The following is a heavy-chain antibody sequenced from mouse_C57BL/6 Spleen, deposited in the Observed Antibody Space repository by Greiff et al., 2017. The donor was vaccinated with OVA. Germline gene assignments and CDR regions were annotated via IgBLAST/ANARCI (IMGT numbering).Heavy chain of an antibody. CDR2: IDPSDSET. J-gene: IGHJ4*01. V-gene: IGHV1-52*01. CDR3: ARGGHNYYGSSFLDAMDY. D-gene: IGHD1-1*01. Sequence: VQLQQPGAELVRPGSSVKLSCKASGYTFTSYWMHWVKQRPIQGLEWIGNIDPSDSETPYNQKFKDKATLTVDKSSSTAYMQLSSLTSEDSAVYYCARGGHNYYGSSFLDAMDYWGQGTSVTVSS. CDR1: GYTFTSYW.